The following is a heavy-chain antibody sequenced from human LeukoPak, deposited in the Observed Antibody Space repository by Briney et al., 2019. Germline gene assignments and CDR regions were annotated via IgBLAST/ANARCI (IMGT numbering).Heavy chain of an antibody. Sequence: PGGSLRLSCEASGFTFSSYWMSWVRQAPGKGLEWVANIKQDGSEKYYVDSVKGRFTISRDNAKNSLYLQMNSLRDEDTAVYYCARKAYWGQGTLVTVSS. V-gene: IGHV3-7*02. CDR3: ARKAY. J-gene: IGHJ4*02. CDR2: IKQDGSEK. CDR1: GFTFSSYW.